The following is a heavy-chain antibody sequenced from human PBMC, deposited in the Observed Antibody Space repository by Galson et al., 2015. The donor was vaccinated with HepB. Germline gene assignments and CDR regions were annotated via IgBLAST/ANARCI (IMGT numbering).Heavy chain of an antibody. V-gene: IGHV4-59*01. CDR2: IYYSGST. D-gene: IGHD3-22*01. CDR1: GGSISSYY. J-gene: IGHJ3*02. Sequence: LSLTCTVSGGSISSYYWSWIRQPPGKGLEWIGYIYYSGSTNYNPSLKSRVTISVDTSKNQFSLKLSSVTAADTAVYYCARDVGYYDSSGYSDAFDIWGQGTMVTVSS. CDR3: ARDVGYYDSSGYSDAFDI.